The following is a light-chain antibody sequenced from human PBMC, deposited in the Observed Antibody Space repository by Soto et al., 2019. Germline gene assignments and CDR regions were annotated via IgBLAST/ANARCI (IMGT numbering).Light chain of an antibody. V-gene: IGKV1-5*01. CDR3: QQYNSYWKM. J-gene: IGKJ1*01. Sequence: DIQMTQSPSTLSASVGDRVTIPCRASQTINNQLAWYQQKPGKAPKLLIYDVSTLESGVPSRFSGSGSATEFTLTISSLQPDDFATYYCQQYNSYWKMFGQGTKVEV. CDR1: QTINNQ. CDR2: DVS.